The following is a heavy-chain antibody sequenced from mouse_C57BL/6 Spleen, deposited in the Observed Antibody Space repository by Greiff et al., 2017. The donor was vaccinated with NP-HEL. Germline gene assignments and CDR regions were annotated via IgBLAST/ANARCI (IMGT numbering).Heavy chain of an antibody. CDR2: ISSGSSTI. CDR1: GFTFSDYG. D-gene: IGHD4-1*01. J-gene: IGHJ3*01. Sequence: EVRLVESGGGLVKPGGSLKLSCAASGFTFSDYGMHWVRQAPEKGLEWVAYISSGSSTIYDADTVKGRFTISRDNAKNTLFLQMTSLRSEDTAMYYCAKNWDGGWFAYWGQGTLVTVSA. CDR3: AKNWDGGWFAY. V-gene: IGHV5-17*01.